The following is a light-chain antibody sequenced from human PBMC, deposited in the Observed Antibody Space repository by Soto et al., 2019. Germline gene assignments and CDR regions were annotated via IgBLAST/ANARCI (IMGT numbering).Light chain of an antibody. CDR3: GQFVSYPPRT. V-gene: IGKV3-20*01. J-gene: IGKJ1*01. CDR2: GVS. Sequence: EIVLTQSPGTLSLSPGEKATLSCRASQSVGDTFLSWYQQKPGLAPRLLIYGVSNRATGIPDRFSGSGSGTEFILLISRLEPEDFALYYCGQFVSYPPRTFGQGTKVEIK. CDR1: QSVGDTF.